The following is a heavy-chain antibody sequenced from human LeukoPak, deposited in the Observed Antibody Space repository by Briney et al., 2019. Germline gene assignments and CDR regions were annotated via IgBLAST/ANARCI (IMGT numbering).Heavy chain of an antibody. Sequence: ASVTVSCKASGYTFTGYYMHWVRQAPGQGLEWMGWINPNSGGTNYAQKFQGRVTMTRDTSISTAYMELSRLRSDDTAVYYCARGNTRIYRWLNDYWGQGTLVTVSS. CDR2: INPNSGGT. V-gene: IGHV1-2*02. CDR1: GYTFTGYY. CDR3: ARGNTRIYRWLNDY. J-gene: IGHJ4*02. D-gene: IGHD3-16*02.